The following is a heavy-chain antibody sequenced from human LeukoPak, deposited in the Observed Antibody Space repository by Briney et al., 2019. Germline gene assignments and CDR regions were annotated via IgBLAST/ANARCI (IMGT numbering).Heavy chain of an antibody. D-gene: IGHD1-7*01. V-gene: IGHV3-33*01. CDR3: ARDLGDNWNYGNPRVGCMDV. J-gene: IGHJ6*02. Sequence: GRSLRLSCAASGFTFSSYGMHWVRQAPGKGLERVAVIWYDGSNKYYADSVKGRFTISRDNSKNTLYLQMNSLRAEDTAVYYCARDLGDNWNYGNPRVGCMDVWGQGTTVTVSS. CDR1: GFTFSSYG. CDR2: IWYDGSNK.